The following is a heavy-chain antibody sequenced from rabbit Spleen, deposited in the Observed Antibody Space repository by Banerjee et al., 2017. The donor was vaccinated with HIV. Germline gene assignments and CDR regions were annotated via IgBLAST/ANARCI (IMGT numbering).Heavy chain of an antibody. D-gene: IGHD2-1*01. V-gene: IGHV1S40*01. CDR2: IDAGSSGST. CDR1: GFTLSNYY. J-gene: IGHJ4*01. Sequence: QSLEESGGDQVTPGASLTLTCTASGFTLSNYYICWVRQAQGKGLEWIACIDAGSSGSTYYAIWAKGRITISKTSSTTVTLQMTSLTVADTATYFCARCSATMSMVITVYYLNLWGPGTLVSVS. CDR3: ARCSATMSMVITVYYLNL.